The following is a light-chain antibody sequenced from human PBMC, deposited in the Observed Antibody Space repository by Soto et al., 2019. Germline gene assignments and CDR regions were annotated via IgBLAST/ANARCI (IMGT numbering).Light chain of an antibody. V-gene: IGKV3-20*01. Sequence: EIVLTQSPATLSLSPGKRATLSCRASQSVSSSYLAWYQQKPGQAPRLLIYGASSRATGIPDRFSGSGSGTDFTLTISRLEPEDFAVYYCQQYGSSPAWTFGQGTKVDIK. CDR3: QQYGSSPAWT. CDR2: GAS. CDR1: QSVSSSY. J-gene: IGKJ1*01.